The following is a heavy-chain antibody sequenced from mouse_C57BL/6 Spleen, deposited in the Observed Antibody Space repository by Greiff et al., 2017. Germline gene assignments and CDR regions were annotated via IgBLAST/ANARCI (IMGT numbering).Heavy chain of an antibody. CDR1: GFNIKDDY. J-gene: IGHJ2*01. Sequence: VQLQQPGAELVRPGASVKLSCTASGFNIKDDYMHWVKQRPEQGLEWIGWIDPDNGDTDYASKFQGKATLTVDTSSNTAYLQLSSLTSEDTAVYYCTTEDVFDYWGQGTTLTVSS. V-gene: IGHV14-4*01. CDR3: TTEDVFDY. CDR2: IDPDNGDT.